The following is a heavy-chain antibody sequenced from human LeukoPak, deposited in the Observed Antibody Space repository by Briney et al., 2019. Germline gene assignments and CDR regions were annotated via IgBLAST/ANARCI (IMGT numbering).Heavy chain of an antibody. J-gene: IGHJ5*02. D-gene: IGHD2-21*02. V-gene: IGHV3-30*04. CDR3: ARTPVVVTVYWFDP. CDR2: ISYDGSNK. Sequence: GGSLRLSCAASGFTFSSYAMHWVRQAPGKGLEWVAVISYDGSNKYYADSVKGRFTISRDNSKNTLYLQMNSLRAEDTAVYYCARTPVVVTVYWFDPWGQGTLVTVSS. CDR1: GFTFSSYA.